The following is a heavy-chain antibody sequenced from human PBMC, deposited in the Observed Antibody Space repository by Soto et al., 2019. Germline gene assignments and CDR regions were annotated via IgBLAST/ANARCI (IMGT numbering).Heavy chain of an antibody. CDR3: AKLTAA. D-gene: IGHD6-13*01. CDR2: ISSSSSTI. J-gene: IGHJ4*02. Sequence: GGSLRLSCAASGFTFSSYSMNWVRQAPGKGLEWVSYISSSSSTIYYADSVKGRFTISRDNAKNTVYLQMNSLRDEDTAVYYCAKLTAAWGQGTLVTVSS. V-gene: IGHV3-48*02. CDR1: GFTFSSYS.